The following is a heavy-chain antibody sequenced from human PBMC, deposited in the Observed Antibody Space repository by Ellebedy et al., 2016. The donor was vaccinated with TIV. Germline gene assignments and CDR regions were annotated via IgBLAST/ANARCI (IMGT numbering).Heavy chain of an antibody. CDR2: INTNSGRT. V-gene: IGHV1-2*04. Sequence: AASVKVSCKAFGFSFTGYYIHWVRQAPGQGLEWMGWINTNSGRTKYAQKFQDWVTITRDTSISTAYMDVTSLRTDDTAVYYCARKTGNRADFDIWGQGSMVAVSS. J-gene: IGHJ3*02. D-gene: IGHD7-27*01. CDR1: GFSFTGYY. CDR3: ARKTGNRADFDI.